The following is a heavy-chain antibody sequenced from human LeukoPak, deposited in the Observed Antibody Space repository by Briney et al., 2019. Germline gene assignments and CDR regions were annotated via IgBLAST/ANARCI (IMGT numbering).Heavy chain of an antibody. CDR3: ASLGYCSSTSCYTGEPHYYYYMGV. D-gene: IGHD2-2*02. CDR2: INPNSGGT. Sequence: ASVKVSCKASGYTFTGYYMHWVRQAPGQGLEWMGWINPNSGGTNYAQKFQGRVTMTRDTSISTAYMELSRLRSDDTAVYYCASLGYCSSTSCYTGEPHYYYYMGVWGKGTTVTVSS. V-gene: IGHV1-2*02. J-gene: IGHJ6*03. CDR1: GYTFTGYY.